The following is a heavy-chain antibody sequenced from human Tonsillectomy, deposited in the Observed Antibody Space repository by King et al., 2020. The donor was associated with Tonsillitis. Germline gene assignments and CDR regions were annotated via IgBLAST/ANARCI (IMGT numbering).Heavy chain of an antibody. D-gene: IGHD3-22*01. V-gene: IGHV1-2*02. CDR1: GYTFTGYY. CDR2: INPNSGGT. J-gene: IGHJ3*02. Sequence: QLVQSAAEVKKPGASVKVSCKASGYTFTGYYMHWVRQAPGQGLEWMGWINPNSGGTNYAQKFRGRVTMTRDTSISTASTEGSRLSSDDTAVNYCAREEAYYDSSGYSTGAAFDIWGQGTMVTVSS. CDR3: AREEAYYDSSGYSTGAAFDI.